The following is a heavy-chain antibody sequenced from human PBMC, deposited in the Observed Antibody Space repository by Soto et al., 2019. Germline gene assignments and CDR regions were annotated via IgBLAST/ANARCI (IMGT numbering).Heavy chain of an antibody. Sequence: GGSLRLSCAASGFTFSSYSMNWVRQAPGKGLEWVSYISSSSSTIYYADSVKGRFTISRDNAKNSLYLQMNSLRDEDTAVYYCARQAMIIPWYGMDVWGQGTTVTVSS. D-gene: IGHD3-22*01. CDR3: ARQAMIIPWYGMDV. CDR2: ISSSSSTI. V-gene: IGHV3-48*02. J-gene: IGHJ6*02. CDR1: GFTFSSYS.